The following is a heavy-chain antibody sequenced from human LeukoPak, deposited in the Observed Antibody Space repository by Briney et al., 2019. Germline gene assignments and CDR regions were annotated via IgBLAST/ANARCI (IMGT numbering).Heavy chain of an antibody. J-gene: IGHJ6*03. CDR1: GGSFSDFY. CDR2: INHSGNT. Sequence: SETLSLTCAVYGGSFSDFYCTWIRQPPGKGLEWIGEINHSGNTKYNPSLKSRVTILLDTSKDQFSLKVRSVTAADTAVYYCATTRGVITLDGYHYYIDVWGKGTTVTVSS. CDR3: ATTRGVITLDGYHYYIDV. D-gene: IGHD3-10*01. V-gene: IGHV4-34*01.